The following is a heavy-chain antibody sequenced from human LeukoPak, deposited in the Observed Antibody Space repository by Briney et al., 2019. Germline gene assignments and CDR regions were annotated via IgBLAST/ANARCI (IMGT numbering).Heavy chain of an antibody. J-gene: IGHJ3*02. CDR2: INPSGGST. CDR1: GYTFTSYY. Sequence: ASVKVSCKASGYTFTSYYMHWVRQAPGQGLEWMGIINPSGGSTSYAQKFQGRVTMTRDMSTSTVYMELSSLRSEDTAVYYCVTTVDAYDAFDIWGQGTMVTVSS. D-gene: IGHD4-23*01. V-gene: IGHV1-46*01. CDR3: VTTVDAYDAFDI.